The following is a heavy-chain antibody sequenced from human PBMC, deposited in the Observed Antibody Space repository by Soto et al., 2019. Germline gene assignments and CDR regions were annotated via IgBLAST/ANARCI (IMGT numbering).Heavy chain of an antibody. CDR3: AREASYYYGSGSPSGYYYYYMDV. Sequence: ASVKVSCKASGYTFTSYDINWVRQATGQGLKWMEWMNPNSGNTGYAQKYQGRVTMTRNTSISTANMELSSLRSEDTAVYYCAREASYYYGSGSPSGYYYYYMDVWGKGTTVTVSS. J-gene: IGHJ6*03. CDR1: GYTFTSYD. CDR2: MNPNSGNT. V-gene: IGHV1-8*01. D-gene: IGHD3-10*01.